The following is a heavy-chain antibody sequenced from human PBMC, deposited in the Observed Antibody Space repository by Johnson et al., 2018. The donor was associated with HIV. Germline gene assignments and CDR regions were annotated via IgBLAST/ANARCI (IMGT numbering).Heavy chain of an antibody. CDR3: ARQKRYWRNAFDI. CDR1: GFIFSDYY. CDR2: ISSSNDTI. V-gene: IGHV3-11*04. D-gene: IGHD3-9*01. J-gene: IGHJ3*02. Sequence: QVQLVESGGGLVKPGGSLRLSCAASGFIFSDYYMTWIRQAPGKGLEYVSAISSSNDTIYYADPVKGRFTIARDNSKNSLSLQMNSLRAEDTAVYYCARQKRYWRNAFDIWGQGTMVTVSS.